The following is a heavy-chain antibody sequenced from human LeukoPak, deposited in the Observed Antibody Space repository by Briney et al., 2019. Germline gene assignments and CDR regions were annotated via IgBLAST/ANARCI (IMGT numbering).Heavy chain of an antibody. CDR3: AKDQRLDYYDSSGDFDY. CDR2: ISGSGDRT. D-gene: IGHD3-22*01. J-gene: IGHJ4*02. V-gene: IGHV3-23*01. CDR1: GFTFSSDA. Sequence: PGGSLRLSCAASGFTFSSDAMSWVRQAPGKGLEWVSGISGSGDRTNYADSVKGRFTISRDNSKKTLYLQMNSLRAEDTAVYYCAKDQRLDYYDSSGDFDYWGQGTLVTVSS.